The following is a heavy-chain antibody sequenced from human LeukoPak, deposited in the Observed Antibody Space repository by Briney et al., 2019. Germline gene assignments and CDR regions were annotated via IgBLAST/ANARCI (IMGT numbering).Heavy chain of an antibody. CDR1: GGTFSSYA. CDR3: ARRAVDNSYYYYMDV. D-gene: IGHD6-19*01. Sequence: ASVKVSCKASGGTFSSYAISWVRQAPGQGLEWMGGIIPIFGTANYAQKFQGRVTITADKSTSTAYMELSSLRSEDTAVYYCARRAVDNSYYYYMDVWGKGTTVTVSS. V-gene: IGHV1-69*06. CDR2: IIPIFGTA. J-gene: IGHJ6*03.